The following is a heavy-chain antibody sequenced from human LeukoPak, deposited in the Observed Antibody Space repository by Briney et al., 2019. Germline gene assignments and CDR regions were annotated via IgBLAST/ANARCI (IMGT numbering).Heavy chain of an antibody. CDR1: GFTFSDSY. J-gene: IGHJ5*01. Sequence: GGSLRLSCAASGFTFSDSYMTWVRQAPGKGVEWVAYISGSGHDINYSESAKGRFTISRDNAKNSLYLQMSSLRVEDTAVYYCTRDPRHFDSCGQGTLVTVSS. V-gene: IGHV3-11*04. CDR3: TRDPRHFDS. D-gene: IGHD6-6*01. CDR2: ISGSGHDI.